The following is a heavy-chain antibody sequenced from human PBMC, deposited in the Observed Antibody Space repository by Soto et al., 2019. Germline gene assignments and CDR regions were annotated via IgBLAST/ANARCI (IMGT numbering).Heavy chain of an antibody. J-gene: IGHJ3*02. CDR2: IYYSGST. CDR1: GGAISSDY. Sequence: SETLSHTGTVAGGAISSDYWSWIRQPPGKGLEWIGYIYYSGSTNYNPSLKSRVTISVDTSKNQFSLKLSSVTAADTAVYYCARDRDDYREDAFDIWGQGTMVTVSS. CDR3: ARDRDDYREDAFDI. V-gene: IGHV4-59*01. D-gene: IGHD5-12*01.